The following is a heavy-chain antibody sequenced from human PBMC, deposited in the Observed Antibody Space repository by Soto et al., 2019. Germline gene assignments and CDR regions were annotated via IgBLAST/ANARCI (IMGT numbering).Heavy chain of an antibody. J-gene: IGHJ6*02. Sequence: QIQLVQSGAEVKKPGASVKVSCKASGYTFISYGISWVRQAPGQGLEWMGWISPYNDNTKYAQTLQGRVTLTTDTSPRTAYMELRTLRSDDTAVYYCAREGYYSGSGSFSPPRYYGMDVWGQGTTVTVSS. CDR2: ISPYNDNT. D-gene: IGHD3-10*01. CDR1: GYTFISYG. V-gene: IGHV1-18*01. CDR3: AREGYYSGSGSFSPPRYYGMDV.